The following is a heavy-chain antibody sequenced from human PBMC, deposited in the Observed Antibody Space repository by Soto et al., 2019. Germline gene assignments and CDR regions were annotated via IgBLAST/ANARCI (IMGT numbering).Heavy chain of an antibody. J-gene: IGHJ3*02. D-gene: IGHD4-17*01. V-gene: IGHV3-15*01. CDR3: TTEVDYGYAFDI. CDR2: IKSKTDGGTT. CDR1: GFTFSNAW. Sequence: GGSLRLSCAASGFTFSNAWMSWVRQAPGKGLEWVGRIKSKTDGGTTDYAAPVKGRFTISREDSKNTLFLQMNSLKTEDTAVYYCTTEVDYGYAFDIWGQGTMVTVSS.